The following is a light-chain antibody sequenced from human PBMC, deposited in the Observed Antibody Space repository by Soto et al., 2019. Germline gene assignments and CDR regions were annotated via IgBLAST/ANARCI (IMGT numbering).Light chain of an antibody. CDR2: DTS. V-gene: IGKV3-15*01. CDR1: QSVSIK. J-gene: IGKJ5*01. CDR3: QQYNKWPPIT. Sequence: TQSAGTLNLSPGERATLSCRASQSVSIKLAWYQQKPGQAPRLLIYDTSTRATGIPARFSGSGSGTEFTLTISSLQSEDFAVYYCQQYNKWPPITFGQGTRLEIK.